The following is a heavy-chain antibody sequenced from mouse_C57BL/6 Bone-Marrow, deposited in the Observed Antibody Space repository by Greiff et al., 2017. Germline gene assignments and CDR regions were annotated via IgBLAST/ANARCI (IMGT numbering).Heavy chain of an antibody. CDR2: IHPNSGST. J-gene: IGHJ3*01. V-gene: IGHV1-64*01. Sequence: QVQLQQSGAELVKPGASVKLSCKASGYTFTSYWMHWVKQRPGQGLEWIGMIHPNSGSTNYNEKFKSKATLTVDKSSSTAYMQLSSLTSEDSAVYYCARDDYYGSSYFAYWGQGTLVTVSA. CDR3: ARDDYYGSSYFAY. CDR1: GYTFTSYW. D-gene: IGHD1-1*01.